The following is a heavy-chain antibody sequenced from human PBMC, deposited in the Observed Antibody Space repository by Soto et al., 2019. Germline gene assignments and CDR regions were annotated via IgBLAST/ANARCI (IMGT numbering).Heavy chain of an antibody. CDR1: GFTFSSYW. CDR3: ARGGRAVVFVY. J-gene: IGHJ4*02. CDR2: IKQDGSEK. V-gene: IGHV3-7*03. Sequence: EVQLVESGGGLVQPGGSLRLSCAASGFTFSSYWMSWVRQAPGKGLEWVANIKQDGSEKYYVDSVKGRFTISRDNAKNSLDLQMNSLRAEDTAVYYCARGGRAVVFVYWGQGTLVTVSS. D-gene: IGHD2-8*02.